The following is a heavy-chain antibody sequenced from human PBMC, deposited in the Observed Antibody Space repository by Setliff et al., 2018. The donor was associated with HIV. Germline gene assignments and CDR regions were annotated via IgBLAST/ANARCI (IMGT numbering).Heavy chain of an antibody. J-gene: IGHJ4*02. CDR3: ARHRDGGTYPLDY. D-gene: IGHD1-26*01. Sequence: PSETLSLTCTVSGASISSYYWNWFRQPAGKGLESLGRIYTSGNMIYNPSLKSRVTMSADTSRNQLSLKLSSVTAADTAVYYCARHRDGGTYPLDYWGQGTLVTVSS. CDR2: IYTSGNM. CDR1: GASISSYY. V-gene: IGHV4-4*07.